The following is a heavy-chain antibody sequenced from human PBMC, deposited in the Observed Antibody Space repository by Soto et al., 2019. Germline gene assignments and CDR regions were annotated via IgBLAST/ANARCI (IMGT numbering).Heavy chain of an antibody. CDR3: AKHRYRGATAAFDY. CDR1: GFTFDDYV. J-gene: IGHJ4*02. V-gene: IGHV3-9*01. CDR2: ISWNSGSI. D-gene: IGHD5-12*01. Sequence: EVQLVESGGGLVQPGRSLRLSCAASGFTFDDYVMHWVRQAPGKGLEWVSGISWNSGSIGYADSVKGRFTISRDNAKNSLYLQMNSLRAEDTALYYCAKHRYRGATAAFDYWGQGTLVTVSS.